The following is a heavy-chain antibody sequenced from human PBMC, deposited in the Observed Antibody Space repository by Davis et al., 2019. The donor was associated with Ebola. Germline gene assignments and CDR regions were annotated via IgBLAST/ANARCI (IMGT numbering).Heavy chain of an antibody. CDR2: IYYSGST. J-gene: IGHJ4*02. D-gene: IGHD1-26*01. CDR3: ARHSNSGSYSFDY. CDR1: GGSISSYY. Sequence: MPSETLSLTCTVSGGSISSYYWSWIRQPPGKGLEWIGYIYYSGSTNYNPSLKSRVTISVDTSKNQFSLKLSSVTAADTAVYYCARHSNSGSYSFDYWGQGTLVTVSS. V-gene: IGHV4-59*08.